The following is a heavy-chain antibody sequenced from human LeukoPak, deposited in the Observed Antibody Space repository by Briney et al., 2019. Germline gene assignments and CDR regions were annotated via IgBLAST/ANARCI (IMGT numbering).Heavy chain of an antibody. Sequence: PGGSLRLSCAASGLTFSNAWMSWVRQAPGKGLEWVGRIKSKTDGGTTDYAAPVKGRFTISRDDSKNTLYLQMNSLKTEDTAVYYCTTSLVCYYDSSGYQCGYFDYWGQGTLVTVSS. D-gene: IGHD3-22*01. CDR3: TTSLVCYYDSSGYQCGYFDY. CDR2: IKSKTDGGTT. V-gene: IGHV3-15*01. J-gene: IGHJ4*02. CDR1: GLTFSNAW.